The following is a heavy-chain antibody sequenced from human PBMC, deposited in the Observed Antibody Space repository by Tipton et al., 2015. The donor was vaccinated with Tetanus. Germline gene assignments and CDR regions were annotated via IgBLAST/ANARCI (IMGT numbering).Heavy chain of an antibody. Sequence: PGLVKPSETLSLTCTVSGGSISSYYWSWIRQPAGKGLEWIGRIYTSGTTNYNPSLKSRVSMSVDTSKNQFSLKVTSVTAADSALYLCARTLYGDYRIDHWGQGTLVTVSP. V-gene: IGHV4-4*07. CDR1: GGSISSYY. CDR3: ARTLYGDYRIDH. J-gene: IGHJ4*02. D-gene: IGHD4-17*01. CDR2: IYTSGTT.